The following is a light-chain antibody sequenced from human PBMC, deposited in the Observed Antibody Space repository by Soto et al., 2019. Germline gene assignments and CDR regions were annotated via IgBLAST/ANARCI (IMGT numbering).Light chain of an antibody. CDR3: QQYYSTIT. Sequence: DLVLTRSPDSLAVSLGERATINCKSSQSVLYSSNNKNYLAWYQQKPGQPPKLLIYWASTRESGVPDRFSGSGSGTDFTLTISSLQAEDVAVYYCQQYYSTITFGQGTRLEIK. V-gene: IGKV4-1*01. CDR2: WAS. CDR1: QSVLYSSNNKNY. J-gene: IGKJ5*01.